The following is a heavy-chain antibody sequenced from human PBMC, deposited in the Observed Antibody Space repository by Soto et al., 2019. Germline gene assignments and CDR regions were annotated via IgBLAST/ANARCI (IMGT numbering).Heavy chain of an antibody. CDR1: GGSISSYY. Sequence: QVQLQESGPGLVKPSETLSLTCTVSGGSISSYYWSWIRQPPGKGLEWIGYIFYSGSTNYNPSLKSRVTISVDTSKNHFSLKLSSVTAADTAVYYCARLGGGSGRSVWGKGTTVTVSS. CDR2: IFYSGST. J-gene: IGHJ6*04. CDR3: ARLGGGSGRSV. V-gene: IGHV4-59*08. D-gene: IGHD3-10*01.